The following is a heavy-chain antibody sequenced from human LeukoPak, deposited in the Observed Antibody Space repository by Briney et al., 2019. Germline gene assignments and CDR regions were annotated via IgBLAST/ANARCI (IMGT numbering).Heavy chain of an antibody. J-gene: IGHJ4*02. Sequence: GGSLRLSCAASGFTFSSYAMHWVRQAPGKGLEWVAVISYDGSNKYYADSVKGRFTISRDNSENTLYLQMNSLRAEDTAVYYCAREAATGYFDYWGQGTLVTVSS. D-gene: IGHD6-25*01. CDR3: AREAATGYFDY. CDR2: ISYDGSNK. CDR1: GFTFSSYA. V-gene: IGHV3-30*04.